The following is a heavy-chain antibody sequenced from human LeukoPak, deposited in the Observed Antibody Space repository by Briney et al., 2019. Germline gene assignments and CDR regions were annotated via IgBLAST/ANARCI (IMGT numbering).Heavy chain of an antibody. D-gene: IGHD5-24*01. CDR2: ISAYNGNT. CDR1: GYTFTSYG. J-gene: IGHJ4*02. Sequence: ASVKVSCKASGYTFTSYGISWVRQAPGQGLEWMGWISAYNGNTNYARKLQGRVTMTTDTSTSTAYMELRSLRSDDTAVYYCARARDGHNDGEYYFDYWGQGTLVTVSS. V-gene: IGHV1-18*01. CDR3: ARARDGHNDGEYYFDY.